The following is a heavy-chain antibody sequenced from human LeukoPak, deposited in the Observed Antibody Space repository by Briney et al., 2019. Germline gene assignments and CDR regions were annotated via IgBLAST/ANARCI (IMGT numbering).Heavy chain of an antibody. CDR3: AKDTLAYSGSFGAFDY. D-gene: IGHD1-26*01. Sequence: PGGSLRLSCAASGFTFSSYAMSWVRQAPGKGLERVSAISGSGGSTYYADSVKGRFTISRDNSKNTLYLQMNSLRAEDTAVYYCAKDTLAYSGSFGAFDYWGQGTLVTVSS. CDR1: GFTFSSYA. CDR2: ISGSGGST. J-gene: IGHJ4*02. V-gene: IGHV3-23*01.